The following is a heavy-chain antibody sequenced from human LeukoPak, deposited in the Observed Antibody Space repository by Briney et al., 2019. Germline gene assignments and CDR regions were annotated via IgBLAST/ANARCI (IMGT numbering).Heavy chain of an antibody. CDR1: GYTFTSYF. V-gene: IGHV1-46*01. J-gene: IGHJ6*03. CDR3: ATNGGPPGLWYYYYYMDV. Sequence: ASVKVSCKASGYTFTSYFMHWVRQAPGQGLEWMGIINPSGGSTSYAQKFQGRVTMTRDMSTSTVYMELSSLRSEDTAVYYCATNGGPPGLWYYYYYMDVWGKGTTVTVSS. D-gene: IGHD2-8*01. CDR2: INPSGGST.